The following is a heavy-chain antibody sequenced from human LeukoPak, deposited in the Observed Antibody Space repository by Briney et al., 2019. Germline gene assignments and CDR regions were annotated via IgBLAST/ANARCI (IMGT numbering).Heavy chain of an antibody. CDR2: IYSGGST. Sequence: GGSLRLSCAASGFTVSSNYMSWVRQAPGKGLEWVSVIYSGGSTYYADSVKGRFTISRDNSKNTLYLQMNSLRAEDTAVYYCARALTTLTYEGYWGQGTLVTVSS. D-gene: IGHD1-1*01. CDR1: GFTVSSNY. J-gene: IGHJ4*02. V-gene: IGHV3-53*01. CDR3: ARALTTLTYEGY.